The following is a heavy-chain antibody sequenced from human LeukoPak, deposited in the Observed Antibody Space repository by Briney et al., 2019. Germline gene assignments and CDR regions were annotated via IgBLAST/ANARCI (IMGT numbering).Heavy chain of an antibody. D-gene: IGHD2-15*01. CDR1: GGSISSSSYY. Sequence: PSETLSLTCTVSGGSISSSSYYWGWIRQPPGKGLEWIGSIYYSGSTYYNPSLKSRVTISVDTSKNQFSLKLSSVTAADTAVYYCARVSEGIVVVVAATHYYYYMDVWGKGTTVTVSS. V-gene: IGHV4-39*07. J-gene: IGHJ6*03. CDR3: ARVSEGIVVVVAATHYYYYMDV. CDR2: IYYSGST.